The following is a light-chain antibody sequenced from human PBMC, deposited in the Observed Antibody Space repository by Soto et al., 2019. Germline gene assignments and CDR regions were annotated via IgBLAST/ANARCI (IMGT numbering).Light chain of an antibody. V-gene: IGKV3-20*01. J-gene: IGKJ2*01. CDR3: QQYGTSPYT. CDR2: DAA. Sequence: EFVLTQSPGTLSLSPGERATLSCRASQNVRSNYLAGYQQKPGQAPRLLMYDAASRPGGIPDRFSGSGSGTDFTLPISRLEPEDFAVYYCQQYGTSPYTFGHGTKLEIK. CDR1: QNVRSNY.